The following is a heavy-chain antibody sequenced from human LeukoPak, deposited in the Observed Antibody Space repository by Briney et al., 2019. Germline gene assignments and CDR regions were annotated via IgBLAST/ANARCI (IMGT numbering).Heavy chain of an antibody. Sequence: TSQTLSLTCTVSGGSISSGGYCWSWIRQPPGKGLEWIGSIYYSGSTYYNPSLKSRVTISVDTSKNQFSLKLSSVTAADTAVYYCARIPGPYCSGGSCYDDYWGQGTLVTVSS. CDR1: GGSISSGGYC. D-gene: IGHD2-15*01. V-gene: IGHV4-30-2*03. J-gene: IGHJ4*02. CDR3: ARIPGPYCSGGSCYDDY. CDR2: IYYSGST.